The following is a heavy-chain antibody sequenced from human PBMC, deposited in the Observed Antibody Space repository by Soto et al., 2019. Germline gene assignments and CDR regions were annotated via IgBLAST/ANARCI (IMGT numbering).Heavy chain of an antibody. CDR1: GFTFSSYS. V-gene: IGHV3-21*01. J-gene: IGHJ6*02. Sequence: EVQLVESGGGLVKPGGSLRLSCAASGFTFSSYSMNWVRQAPGKGLEWVSSISSSSSYIYYADSVKGRFTISRDNAKNSLYLQMNSLRAADTAVYYCARDAGRSSPPWGQGTTVTVSS. CDR2: ISSSSSYI. CDR3: ARDAGRSSPP. D-gene: IGHD6-19*01.